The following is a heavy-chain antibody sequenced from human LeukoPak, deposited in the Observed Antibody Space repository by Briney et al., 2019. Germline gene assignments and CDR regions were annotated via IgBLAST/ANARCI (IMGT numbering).Heavy chain of an antibody. CDR1: GYTFTHSY. V-gene: IGHV1-46*01. CDR2: INPSSGST. Sequence: ASVTVSCKASGYTFTHSYMHWVRQAPGQGLESLGIINPSSGSTSYAQKFQGRVTMTRDTTTRTVYMDVSSLRSHYPAVYYFATIAASDAEYFPHCGQGKLVTVSS. J-gene: IGHJ1*01. CDR3: ATIAASDAEYFPH. D-gene: IGHD6-6*01.